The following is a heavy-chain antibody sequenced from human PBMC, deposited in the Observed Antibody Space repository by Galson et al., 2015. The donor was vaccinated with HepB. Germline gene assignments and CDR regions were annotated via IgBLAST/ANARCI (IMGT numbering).Heavy chain of an antibody. D-gene: IGHD5-18*01. J-gene: IGHJ6*02. CDR2: IYSGGST. CDR1: GFTVSSNY. CDR3: AREDTAMVTFYYYYGMDV. V-gene: IGHV3-53*01. Sequence: SLRLSCAASGFTVSSNYMSWVRQAPGKGLEWVSVIYSGGSTYYADSVKGRFTISRDNSKNTPYLQMNSLRAEDTAVYYCAREDTAMVTFYYYYGMDVWGQGTTVTVSS.